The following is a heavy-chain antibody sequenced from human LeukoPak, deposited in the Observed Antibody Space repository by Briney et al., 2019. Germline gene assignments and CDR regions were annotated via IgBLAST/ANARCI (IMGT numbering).Heavy chain of an antibody. V-gene: IGHV4-59*08. D-gene: IGHD5-24*01. CDR2: IYYSGGT. CDR3: ARHVTISGPYDASDI. CDR1: GDSISSFY. Sequence: SETLSLTCTVSGDSISSFYWSWIRQPPGKGLEWIGYIYYSGGTDYNPSLKSRVTISVDTSKNQFSLKLRSVTAADTAVYYCARHVTISGPYDASDIWGQGTMVTVSP. J-gene: IGHJ3*02.